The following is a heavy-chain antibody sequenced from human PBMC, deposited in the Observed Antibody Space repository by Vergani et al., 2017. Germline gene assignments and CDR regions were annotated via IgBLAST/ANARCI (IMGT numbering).Heavy chain of an antibody. D-gene: IGHD3-9*01. CDR1: GGSITSSSYY. J-gene: IGHJ4*02. V-gene: IGHV4-39*01. Sequence: QLHLQESGPGLVKPSEILSLTCTVSGGSITSSSYYWGWIRQPPGKGLEWIGNIYHSGGAYYNPSLKGRVTISVDTSKNQFSLEVTSVTAADTAIYFCARTESFILRYFRWALWGQGTLVTVSS. CDR3: ARTESFILRYFRWAL. CDR2: IYHSGGA.